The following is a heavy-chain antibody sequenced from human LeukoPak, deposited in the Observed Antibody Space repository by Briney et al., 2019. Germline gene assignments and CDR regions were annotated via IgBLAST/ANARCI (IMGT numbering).Heavy chain of an antibody. CDR3: ARDLPGFLEWLSQDDDGDY. D-gene: IGHD3-3*01. J-gene: IGHJ4*02. CDR1: GFTVSSNY. Sequence: GGSLRLSCAASGFTVSSNYMSWVRQAPGKGLEWVSVIYSGGSTYYADSVKGRFTISRDNAKNSLYLQMNSLRAEDTAVYYCARDLPGFLEWLSQDDDGDYWGQGTLVTVSS. CDR2: IYSGGST. V-gene: IGHV3-53*01.